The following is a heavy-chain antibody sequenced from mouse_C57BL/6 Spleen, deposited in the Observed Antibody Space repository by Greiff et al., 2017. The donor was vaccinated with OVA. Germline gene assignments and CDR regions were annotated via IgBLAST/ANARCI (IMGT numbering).Heavy chain of an antibody. CDR3: ARHESGGIYYDYGWFAY. V-gene: IGHV1-62-2*01. CDR1: GYTFTEYT. J-gene: IGHJ3*01. D-gene: IGHD2-4*01. CDR2: FYPGSGSI. Sequence: LVKPGASVKLSCKASGYTFTEYTIHWVKQRSGQGLEWIGWFYPGSGSIKYNEKFKDKATLTADKSSSTVYMELSRSTSEDSAVYFCARHESGGIYYDYGWFAYWGQGTLVTVSA.